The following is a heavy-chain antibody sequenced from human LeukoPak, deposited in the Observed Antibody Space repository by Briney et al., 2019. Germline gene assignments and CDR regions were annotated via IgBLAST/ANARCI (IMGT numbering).Heavy chain of an antibody. D-gene: IGHD1-26*01. V-gene: IGHV1-2*02. Sequence: ASVKVSCKASGYAFTGYYMHWGRQAPGQGLEWMGWISPNSGGRNYAQNFQGRVTMTRDTSISKAYMELSRTRSDDTAVYYCARSLVGANLYFDYCGQGTLVTVSS. CDR3: ARSLVGANLYFDY. CDR1: GYAFTGYY. J-gene: IGHJ4*01. CDR2: ISPNSGGR.